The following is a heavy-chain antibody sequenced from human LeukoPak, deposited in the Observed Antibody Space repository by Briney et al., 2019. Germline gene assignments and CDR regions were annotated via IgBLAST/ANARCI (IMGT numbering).Heavy chain of an antibody. V-gene: IGHV1-18*01. D-gene: IGHD3-10*01. CDR2: ISAYNGNT. Sequence: ASVKVSCKASGGTFNNYAINWVRQAPGQGLEWMGWISAYNGNTNYAQKLQGRVTMTADTSTSTAYMELRSLRSDDTAVYYCAIVLPYFGYWGQGTLLTVSS. J-gene: IGHJ4*02. CDR3: AIVLPYFGY. CDR1: GGTFNNYA.